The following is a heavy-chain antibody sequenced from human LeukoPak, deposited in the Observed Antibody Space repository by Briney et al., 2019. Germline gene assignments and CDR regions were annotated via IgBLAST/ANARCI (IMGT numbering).Heavy chain of an antibody. CDR3: ARDTTFSDSNGDHPYWYFDL. Sequence: SETLSLTCTVSGGSITTHYWSWIRQPPGEGLHWIASICHAGASNYNPSLKSRITISLDTSKNQFSLELRYVTDADTAEYYCARDTTFSDSNGDHPYWYFDLWGRGTPVTVSS. J-gene: IGHJ2*01. V-gene: IGHV4-59*11. CDR2: ICHAGAS. D-gene: IGHD2/OR15-2a*01. CDR1: GGSITTHY.